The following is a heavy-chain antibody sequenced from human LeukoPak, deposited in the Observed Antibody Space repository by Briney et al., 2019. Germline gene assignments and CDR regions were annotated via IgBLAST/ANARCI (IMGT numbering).Heavy chain of an antibody. CDR3: ARIIQGPYSFDQ. J-gene: IGHJ4*02. CDR1: GFAFGDYH. CDR2: ITVSGDSK. D-gene: IGHD2-21*01. V-gene: IGHV3-11*01. Sequence: GGSLRLSCEASGFAFGDYHMSWIRQAPGRGLEWISYITVSGDSKYYADSVKGRFTISRDNARRSLHLQMSRLTADDTAVYFCARIIQGPYSFDQWGQGTLVAVSS.